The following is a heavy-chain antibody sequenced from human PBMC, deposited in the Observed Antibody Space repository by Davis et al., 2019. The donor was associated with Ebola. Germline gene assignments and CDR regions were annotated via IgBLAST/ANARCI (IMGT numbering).Heavy chain of an antibody. D-gene: IGHD6-6*01. CDR2: VPHSGFET. Sequence: GESLKISCAASCFTFTTYAMSWVRQAPGKGLEWVSTVPHSGFETYYRDSVKGRFAISRDNSKSTMYLQMNSLRAEDTAMYYCVATSSSLAGFWGQGTLVTVSS. CDR3: VATSSSLAGF. CDR1: CFTFTTYA. V-gene: IGHV3-23*01. J-gene: IGHJ4*02.